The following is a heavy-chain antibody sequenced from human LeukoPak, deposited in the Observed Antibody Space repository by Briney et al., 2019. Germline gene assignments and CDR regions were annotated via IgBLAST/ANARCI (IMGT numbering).Heavy chain of an antibody. CDR2: ISGSGGRT. V-gene: IGHV3-23*01. J-gene: IGHJ4*02. D-gene: IGHD2-2*01. CDR3: AKQVVPAAMLDY. CDR1: GFTFSSYA. Sequence: GGSLRLSCAASGFTFSSYAMSWVRQAPGKGLEWVSAISGSGGRTYYADSVKGRFTICRDNSKNTRYLQMNSLRAEGTAVYYCAKQVVPAAMLDYWGQGTLVTVSS.